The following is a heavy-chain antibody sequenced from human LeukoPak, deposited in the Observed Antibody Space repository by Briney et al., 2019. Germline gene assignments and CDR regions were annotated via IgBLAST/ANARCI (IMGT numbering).Heavy chain of an antibody. V-gene: IGHV1-18*01. Sequence: ASVKVSCKASGYTFTSYGISWVRQAPGQGLEWMGWISAYNGNTNYAQKPQGRVTMTTDTSTSTAYMELRSLRSDDTAVYYCAREGRPYYYYGMDVWGQGTTVTVSS. J-gene: IGHJ6*02. CDR1: GYTFTSYG. CDR3: AREGRPYYYYGMDV. CDR2: ISAYNGNT.